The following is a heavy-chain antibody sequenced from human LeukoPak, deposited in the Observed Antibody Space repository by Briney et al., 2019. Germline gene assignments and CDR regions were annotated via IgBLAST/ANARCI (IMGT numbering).Heavy chain of an antibody. CDR2: ISYDGSNK. CDR1: GFTFSSYA. V-gene: IGHV3-30-3*02. CDR3: AKNGGPHGMDV. J-gene: IGHJ6*02. Sequence: GGSLRLSCAASGFTFSSYAMHWVRQAPGKGLEWVAVISYDGSNKYYADSVKGRFTISRDNAKNSLHLQMNSLRVEDTAVYYCAKNGGPHGMDVWGQGTTVTVSS. D-gene: IGHD3-16*01.